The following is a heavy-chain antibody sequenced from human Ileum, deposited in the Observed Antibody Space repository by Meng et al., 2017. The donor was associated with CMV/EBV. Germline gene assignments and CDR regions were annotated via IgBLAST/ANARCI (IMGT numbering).Heavy chain of an antibody. CDR2: IWYDGSNK. V-gene: IGHV3-33*06. J-gene: IGHJ6*02. CDR1: GFTFSSYG. Sequence: GESLKISCAASGFTFSSYGMHWVRQAPGKGLEWVAVIWYDGSNKYYADSVKGRFTISRDNSKNTLYLQMNSLRAEDTAVYYCAKDKSSYYYYYGMDVWGQGTTVTVSS. CDR3: AKDKSSYYYYYGMDV.